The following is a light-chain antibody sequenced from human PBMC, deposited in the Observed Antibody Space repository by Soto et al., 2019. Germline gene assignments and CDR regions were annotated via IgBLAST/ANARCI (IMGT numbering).Light chain of an antibody. CDR3: QPYDSSLSGWV. J-gene: IGLJ3*02. CDR1: SSNIGAGYD. CDR2: GNS. V-gene: IGLV1-40*01. Sequence: QSVLTQPPSVSGAPGQRVTISCTGSSSNIGAGYDVHWYQQLPGTAPKLLIYGNSNRPSGVPDRFSGSKSGTSASLAITGLQAEDEADYYCQPYDSSLSGWVFGGGTKLTLL.